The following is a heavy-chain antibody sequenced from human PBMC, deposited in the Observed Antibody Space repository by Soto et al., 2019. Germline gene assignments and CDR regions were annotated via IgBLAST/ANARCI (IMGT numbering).Heavy chain of an antibody. J-gene: IGHJ6*02. CDR2: IWYDGSNK. V-gene: IGHV3-33*01. CDR3: ARDPGYSNYYGMDV. CDR1: GFTFSSYG. D-gene: IGHD4-4*01. Sequence: GGSLRLSCAASGFTFSSYGMHWVRQAPGKGLEWVAVIWYDGSNKYYADSVKGRFTISRGNSKNTLYLQMNSLRAEDTAVYYCARDPGYSNYYGMDVWGQGTTVTVSS.